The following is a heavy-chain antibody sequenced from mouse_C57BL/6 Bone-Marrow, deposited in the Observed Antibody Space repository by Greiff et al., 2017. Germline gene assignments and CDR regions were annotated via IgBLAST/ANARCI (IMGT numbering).Heavy chain of an antibody. CDR3: ATWAVVAPYWYFDV. Sequence: QVQLQQPGAELVKPGASVKLSCKASGYTFTSYWMHWVKQRPGQGLEWIGMIHPNSGSTNYNEKFKSKATLTVDKSSRTAYMQLSSLTSEDSAVYYCATWAVVAPYWYFDVWGTGTTVTVSS. J-gene: IGHJ1*03. D-gene: IGHD1-1*01. CDR1: GYTFTSYW. CDR2: IHPNSGST. V-gene: IGHV1-64*01.